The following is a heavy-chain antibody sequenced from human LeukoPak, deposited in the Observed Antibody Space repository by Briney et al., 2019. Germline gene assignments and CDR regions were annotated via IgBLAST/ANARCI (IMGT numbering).Heavy chain of an antibody. Sequence: GGALRDSCVESGFTLCNNYMCWVRPAPGKGLGWVALMYSRGSSHYADSVRGRFTISRDSTKNTVYLQMNSLTAEDTAVYYCARGQIVGVQGDFWGQGTLVTVSS. D-gene: IGHD1-26*01. CDR1: GFTLCNNY. V-gene: IGHV3-66*03. J-gene: IGHJ4*02. CDR2: MYSRGSS. CDR3: ARGQIVGVQGDF.